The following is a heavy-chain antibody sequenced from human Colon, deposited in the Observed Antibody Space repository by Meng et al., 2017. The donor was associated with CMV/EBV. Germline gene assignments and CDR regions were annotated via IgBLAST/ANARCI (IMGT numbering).Heavy chain of an antibody. D-gene: IGHD6-19*01. Sequence: VQVGQTGACVTVPEAPVKVSCKPSGYTFSDYYMHWVRPAPGQGLEWMGWIRSDGSATNYAQKFRGRVTMTRDASVSTAYMELSGLTSDDTAVYFCVRSSGWSLFDYWGPGALVTVSS. V-gene: IGHV1-2*02. CDR1: GYTFSDYY. CDR3: VRSSGWSLFDY. CDR2: IRSDGSAT. J-gene: IGHJ4*02.